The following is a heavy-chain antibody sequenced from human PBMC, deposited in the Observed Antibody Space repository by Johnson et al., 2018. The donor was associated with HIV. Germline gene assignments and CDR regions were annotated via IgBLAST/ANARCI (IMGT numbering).Heavy chain of an antibody. Sequence: VQLVESGGGVVQPGRSLRLSCAASGFTFSSYAMHWVRQAPGKGLEWVAVISYDGSEKYFADSVKGRFTISRDSSKNALYLQMNSLRAEDTALYYCAKDVEYYDANDAFDIWGQGTMVTVSS. V-gene: IGHV3-30*04. J-gene: IGHJ3*02. D-gene: IGHD3-22*01. CDR2: ISYDGSEK. CDR1: GFTFSSYA. CDR3: AKDVEYYDANDAFDI.